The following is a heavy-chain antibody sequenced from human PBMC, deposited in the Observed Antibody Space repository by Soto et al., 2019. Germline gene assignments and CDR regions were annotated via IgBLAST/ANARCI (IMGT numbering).Heavy chain of an antibody. D-gene: IGHD3-16*01. V-gene: IGHV1-58*02. J-gene: IGHJ4*02. Sequence: SVKVSCKASGFTFTSSAMQWVRQARGQRLEWIGWVVVGSGNTNYAQKFQERVTITRDMSTSTAYMELSSLRSEDTAVYYCAAVLGPTFSLSLGAFYWGQGTLVTVSS. CDR3: AAVLGPTFSLSLGAFY. CDR1: GFTFTSSA. CDR2: VVVGSGNT.